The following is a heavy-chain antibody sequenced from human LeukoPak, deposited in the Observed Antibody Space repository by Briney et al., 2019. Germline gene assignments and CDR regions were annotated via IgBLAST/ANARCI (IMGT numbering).Heavy chain of an antibody. J-gene: IGHJ6*03. V-gene: IGHV3-21*01. D-gene: IGHD1-1*01. CDR3: ARTKLEPGRLDSYYMNV. CDR2: ISSSSRYI. CDR1: GFTFSNYS. Sequence: GGSLRLSCAASGFTFSNYSMNWVRQAPGKGLEWVSSISSSSRYIYYADSVKGRFTISRDNAKNSLYLQMNSLRAEDTAVYYCARTKLEPGRLDSYYMNVWGKGTTVTVSS.